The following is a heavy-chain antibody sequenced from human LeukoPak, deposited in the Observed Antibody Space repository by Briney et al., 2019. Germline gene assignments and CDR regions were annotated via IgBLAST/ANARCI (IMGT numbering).Heavy chain of an antibody. CDR3: ANSQQLVSIDY. V-gene: IGHV3-9*01. CDR2: ISRNSGSI. CDR1: GFTFDDYA. Sequence: PGRSLRLSCAASGFTFDDYAMHWVRQAPGKGLEWVSGISRNSGSIGYADSVKGRFTISRDNAKNSLYLQMNSLRAEDTALYYCANSQQLVSIDYWGQGTLVTVSS. D-gene: IGHD6-13*01. J-gene: IGHJ4*02.